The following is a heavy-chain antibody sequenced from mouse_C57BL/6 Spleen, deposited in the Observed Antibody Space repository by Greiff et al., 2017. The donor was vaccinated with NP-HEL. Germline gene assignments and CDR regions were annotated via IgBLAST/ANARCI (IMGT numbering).Heavy chain of an antibody. CDR2: IYPGDGDT. D-gene: IGHD1-1*01. CDR3: ASPFYGSSYSFFAY. Sequence: VQLQQSGPELVKPGASVKISCKASGYAFSSSWMNWVKLRPGKGLEWIGRIYPGDGDTNYNGKFKGKATLTADKSSSTAYMQLSSLTSEDSAVYFCASPFYGSSYSFFAYWGQGTLVTVSA. CDR1: GYAFSSSW. J-gene: IGHJ3*01. V-gene: IGHV1-82*01.